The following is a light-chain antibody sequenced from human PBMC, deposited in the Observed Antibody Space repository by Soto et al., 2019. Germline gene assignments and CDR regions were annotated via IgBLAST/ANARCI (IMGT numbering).Light chain of an antibody. Sequence: DIQMTQYPSTLSASVGDRVTITCRATQTISNWLAWYQQKPGKAPKLLIYKTSTLETGVPSRFSGSGSGTEFTLTISSLQPDDVATYYCQQYNSWWAFGQGTKV. CDR1: QTISNW. V-gene: IGKV1-5*03. CDR2: KTS. J-gene: IGKJ1*01. CDR3: QQYNSWWA.